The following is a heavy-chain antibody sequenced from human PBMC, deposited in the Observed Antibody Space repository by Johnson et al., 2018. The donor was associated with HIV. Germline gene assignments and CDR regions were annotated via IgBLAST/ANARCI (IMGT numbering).Heavy chain of an antibody. V-gene: IGHV3-66*01. CDR1: GFTVSSNY. D-gene: IGHD2-2*01. CDR3: AKDGDDGDEADGTKGAFDI. CDR2: IYSGGST. Sequence: VQLVESGGGLVKPGGSLRLSCAASGFTVSSNYMSWVRQAPGKGLEWVSVIYSGGSTYYADSVKGRFTISRDNSRNTLYLQMNSLRVEDTAVYYCAKDGDDGDEADGTKGAFDIWGQGTMVTVSS. J-gene: IGHJ3*02.